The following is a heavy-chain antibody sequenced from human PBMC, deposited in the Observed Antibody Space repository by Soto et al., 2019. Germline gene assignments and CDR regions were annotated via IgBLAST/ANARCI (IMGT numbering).Heavy chain of an antibody. D-gene: IGHD5-18*01. J-gene: IGHJ4*02. CDR3: VTSGGSAMATAADY. CDR2: ISYDGSNK. CDR1: GFTFSSYG. V-gene: IGHV3-30*03. Sequence: QVQLVESGGGVVQPGRSLRLSCAASGFTFSSYGMHWVRQAPGKGLEWVAVISYDGSNKYYADSVKGRFTISRDNSKNQRFLQMNSLRAEDRAVCYCVTSGGSAMATAADYWGQGTLVTVSS.